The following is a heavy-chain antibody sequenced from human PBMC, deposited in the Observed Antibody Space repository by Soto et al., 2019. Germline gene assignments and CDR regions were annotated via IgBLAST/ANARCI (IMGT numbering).Heavy chain of an antibody. CDR2: IYHSGST. CDR3: VSVRGGYYYAMDV. V-gene: IGHV4-30-2*01. CDR1: GGSISSGGYS. Sequence: SETLCLTCAVSGGSISSGGYSWSWIRQPPGKGLEWIGYIYHSGSTYYNPSLKSRVTISVDRSKNQFSLKLSSVTAADTAVYYCVSVRGGYYYAMDVWGQGTTVTVSS. J-gene: IGHJ6*02. D-gene: IGHD3-10*02.